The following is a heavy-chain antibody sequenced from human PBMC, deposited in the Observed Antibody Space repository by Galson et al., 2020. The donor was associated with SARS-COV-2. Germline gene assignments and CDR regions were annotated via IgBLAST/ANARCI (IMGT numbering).Heavy chain of an antibody. Sequence: GGSLRLSCTASGFSFSDHYMDWVRQAPGRGLEWVGRTRSEGRSNTSDYAASVTGRITIARDNSQNSLYLQMDSLKTDDTAMYYCARSSGTEGTIWCDYWGQGTLVTFSS. CDR1: GFSFSDHY. J-gene: IGHJ4*02. CDR2: TRSEGRSNTS. V-gene: IGHV3-72*01. D-gene: IGHD1-7*01. CDR3: ARSSGTEGTIWCDY.